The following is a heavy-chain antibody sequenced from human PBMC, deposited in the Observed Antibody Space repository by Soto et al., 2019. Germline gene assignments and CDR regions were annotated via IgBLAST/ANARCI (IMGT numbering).Heavy chain of an antibody. CDR2: INPNSGGT. D-gene: IGHD1-26*01. V-gene: IGHV1-2*04. CDR1: GYTFTGYY. J-gene: IGHJ3*02. Sequence: ASVKVSCKSSGYTFTGYYMHWVRQAPGQGLEWMGWINPNSGGTNYAQKFQGWVTMTRDTSISTAYMELSRLRADDTAVYYGERGGIVGATTDAFDIWGQGTMVTVSS. CDR3: ERGGIVGATTDAFDI.